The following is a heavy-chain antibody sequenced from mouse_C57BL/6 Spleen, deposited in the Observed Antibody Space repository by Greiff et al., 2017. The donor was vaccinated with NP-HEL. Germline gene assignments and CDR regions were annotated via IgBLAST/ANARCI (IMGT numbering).Heavy chain of an antibody. CDR3: ARSYGYFDY. CDR1: GFSFTSYG. Sequence: VKLQESGPGLVQPSQSLSITCTVSGFSFTSYGVHWVRQSPGKGLEWLGVICNGGNTDYNAAFISRLSISKDNSKSQFFFKMTSLQADDTAIYYCARSYGYFDYWGQGTTLTVSS. CDR2: ICNGGNT. V-gene: IGHV2-2*01. D-gene: IGHD1-1*01. J-gene: IGHJ2*01.